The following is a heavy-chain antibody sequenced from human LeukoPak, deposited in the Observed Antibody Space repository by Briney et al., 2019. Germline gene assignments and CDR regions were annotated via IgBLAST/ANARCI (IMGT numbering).Heavy chain of an antibody. CDR1: GGTFSSYA. Sequence: GASVKVSCKASGGTFSSYAISWVRQAPGQGLEWMGRIIPILGIANYAQKFQGRVTITADKSTSTAYMELSSLRSEDTAVYYCARHNHDYGDYDGGQGTLVTVSS. CDR2: IIPILGIA. CDR3: ARHNHDYGDYD. D-gene: IGHD4-17*01. V-gene: IGHV1-69*04. J-gene: IGHJ4*02.